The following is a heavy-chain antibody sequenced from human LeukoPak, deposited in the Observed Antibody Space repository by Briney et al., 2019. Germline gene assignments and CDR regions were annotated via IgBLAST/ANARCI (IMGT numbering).Heavy chain of an antibody. D-gene: IGHD6-19*01. V-gene: IGHV3-48*03. CDR3: ARGYSNGWYHDY. J-gene: IGHJ4*02. CDR1: GFTFSSYE. CDR2: ISSSGSTI. Sequence: GGSLRLSCAASGFTFSSYEMNWVRQAPGKGLEWVSYISSSGSTIYYADSVKGRFTISRDNAKNSLYLQMNSLRSEDMAIYYCARGYSNGWYHDYWGQGTPVIVSS.